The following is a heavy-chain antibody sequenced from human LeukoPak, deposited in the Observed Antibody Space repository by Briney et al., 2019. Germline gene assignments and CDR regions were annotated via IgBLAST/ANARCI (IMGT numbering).Heavy chain of an antibody. J-gene: IGHJ4*02. CDR1: GGSFSGYY. V-gene: IGHV4-34*01. Sequence: PSETLSLTCAVYGGSFSGYYWSWIRQPPGKGLEWIGEINHSGSTNYNPSLKSRVTISLDTSKNHFSLKLRSVTAADTAVYYCARQVGAPLPVDYWGQGTLVTVSS. CDR2: INHSGST. CDR3: ARQVGAPLPVDY. D-gene: IGHD1-26*01.